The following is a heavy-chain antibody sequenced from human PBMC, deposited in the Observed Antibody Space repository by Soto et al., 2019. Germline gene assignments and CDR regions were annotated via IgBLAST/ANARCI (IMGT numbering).Heavy chain of an antibody. CDR3: ARVRYWFDP. Sequence: SEPLSLTCAASGGTFSGSSWTWIRQPPGKGLEWIGEIAHSGYTNYNPSLKSRVTISVDTSKNQFPRMLTSVTAADTSGDYCARVRYWFDPWGQGTLVTVSS. CDR1: GGTFSGSS. V-gene: IGHV4-34*01. CDR2: IAHSGYT. J-gene: IGHJ5*02. D-gene: IGHD3-3*01.